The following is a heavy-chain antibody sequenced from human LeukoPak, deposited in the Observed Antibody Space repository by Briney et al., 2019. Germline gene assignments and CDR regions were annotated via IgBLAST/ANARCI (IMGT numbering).Heavy chain of an antibody. Sequence: SETLSLTCSVSGYSISSGPYWGWIRPPPGQGLEWIASIYPGGTTYYTPSLKSRVTISVDTSKNQLSLRLSSVTAADTAVYYCATNWSDFDYWGPGTLVTVSS. J-gene: IGHJ4*02. CDR1: GYSISSGPY. D-gene: IGHD1-1*01. CDR2: IYPGGTT. CDR3: ATNWSDFDY. V-gene: IGHV4-38-2*01.